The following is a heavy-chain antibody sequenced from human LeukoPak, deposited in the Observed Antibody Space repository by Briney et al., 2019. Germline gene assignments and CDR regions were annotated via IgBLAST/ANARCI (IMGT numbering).Heavy chain of an antibody. Sequence: GGSLRLSCAASGFTFSSYAMSWVRQAPGKGLEWVSGISWNSGSIGYADSVKGRFTISRDNAKNSLYLQMNSLRAEDMALYYCAKVSGHYYFDYWGQGTLVTVSS. CDR1: GFTFSSYA. D-gene: IGHD6-25*01. CDR2: ISWNSGSI. V-gene: IGHV3-9*03. J-gene: IGHJ4*02. CDR3: AKVSGHYYFDY.